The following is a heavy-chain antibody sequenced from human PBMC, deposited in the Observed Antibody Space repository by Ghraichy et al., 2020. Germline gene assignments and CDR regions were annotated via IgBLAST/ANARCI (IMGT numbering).Heavy chain of an antibody. Sequence: GESLNISCAASGFTFSSYSMKWVRQAPGKGLEWGSYISSSSSTIYYPDSVKGRFTISRNNAKNSLYLQMNSLRDEDTAVYYCASSIIAFDMWGLGTMVTVSS. CDR2: ISSSSSTI. CDR1: GFTFSSYS. CDR3: ASSIIAFDM. D-gene: IGHD2-21*01. J-gene: IGHJ3*02. V-gene: IGHV3-48*02.